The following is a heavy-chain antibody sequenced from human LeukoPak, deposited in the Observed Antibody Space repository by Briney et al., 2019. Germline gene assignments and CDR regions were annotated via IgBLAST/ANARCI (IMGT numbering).Heavy chain of an antibody. J-gene: IGHJ4*02. CDR2: IWXEGSNK. D-gene: IGHD2-2*01. CDR3: AREGCRTSCPTWGYFDY. V-gene: IGHV3-33*01. Sequence: GGSLRLSCAASGXTXXSYGXXXXXXAXXXGLEWXAVIWXEGSNKYYEDPVKGRFSISRADSKNTVYLQMNSLRAEDTAVYYCAREGCRTSCPTWGYFDYRGQGTLVTVSS. CDR1: GXTXXSYG.